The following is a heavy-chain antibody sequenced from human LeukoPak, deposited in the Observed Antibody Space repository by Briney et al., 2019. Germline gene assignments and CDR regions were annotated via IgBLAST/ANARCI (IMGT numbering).Heavy chain of an antibody. CDR1: GGSFSGYY. J-gene: IGHJ4*02. D-gene: IGHD4-11*01. CDR3: ARDHDPNDYNNYLILD. CDR2: INHSGST. Sequence: SETLSLTCAVYGGSFSGYYWSWIRQPPGKGLEWIGEINHSGSTNYNPSLKSRVTISVDTSKNQFSLKLSSVTAADTAVYYCARDHDPNDYNNYLILDWGQGTLVTVSS. V-gene: IGHV4-34*01.